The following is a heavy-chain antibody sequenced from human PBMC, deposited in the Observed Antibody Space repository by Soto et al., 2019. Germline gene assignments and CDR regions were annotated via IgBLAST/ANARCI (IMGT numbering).Heavy chain of an antibody. CDR2: ISGSGGST. V-gene: IGHV3-23*01. D-gene: IGHD3-10*01. Sequence: GGSLRLSCAASGFTFSSYAMSWVRQAPGKGLEWVSTISGSGGSTYYADSVKGRFTISRDNSKNTLYLQMNSLRAEDTAVYYCAKDRGYGSGSLYGMDVWGQGTTVTVSS. CDR1: GFTFSSYA. J-gene: IGHJ6*02. CDR3: AKDRGYGSGSLYGMDV.